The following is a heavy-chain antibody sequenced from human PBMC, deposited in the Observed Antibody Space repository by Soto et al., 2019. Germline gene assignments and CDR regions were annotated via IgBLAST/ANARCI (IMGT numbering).Heavy chain of an antibody. J-gene: IGHJ5*02. Sequence: GGSLRLSCAASGFTFSSYAMHWVRQAPGKGLEWVAVISYDGSNKYYADSVKGRFTISRDNSKNTLYLQMNSLRAEDTAVYYCARRYNWFDPWGQGTLVTVSS. V-gene: IGHV3-30-3*01. CDR2: ISYDGSNK. CDR1: GFTFSSYA. CDR3: ARRYNWFDP.